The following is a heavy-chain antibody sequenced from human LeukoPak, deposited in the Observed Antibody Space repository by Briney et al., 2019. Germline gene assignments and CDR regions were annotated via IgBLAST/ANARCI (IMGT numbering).Heavy chain of an antibody. CDR3: ARGKATAFDY. CDR1: GFTFSSYS. V-gene: IGHV3-48*04. D-gene: IGHD1-26*01. Sequence: GGSLRLSCAASGFTFSSYSMNWVRQAPGKGLEWVSYISSASGSIYYADSVKGRFTISRDNAKNSLFLQMNSLRAEDTAVYYCARGKATAFDYWGQGTLVTASS. J-gene: IGHJ4*02. CDR2: ISSASGSI.